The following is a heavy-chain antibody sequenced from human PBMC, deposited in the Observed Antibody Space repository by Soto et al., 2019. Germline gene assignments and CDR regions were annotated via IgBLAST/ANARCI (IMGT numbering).Heavy chain of an antibody. CDR3: ARFRGRSKDYYYGMDV. D-gene: IGHD2-2*01. CDR1: GYSFTSYW. J-gene: IGHJ6*02. Sequence: GESLKISCKGSGYSFTSYWIGWVRQMPGHGLEWMGIIYPGDSDTGYSPSFQGQVTISADKSISTAYLHGSSLKASDTAMYYCARFRGRSKDYYYGMDVWGQGTTVTVSS. CDR2: IYPGDSDT. V-gene: IGHV5-51*01.